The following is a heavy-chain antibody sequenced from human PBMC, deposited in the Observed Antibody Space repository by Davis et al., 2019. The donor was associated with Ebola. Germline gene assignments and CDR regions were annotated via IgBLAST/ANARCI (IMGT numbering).Heavy chain of an antibody. CDR2: IIPILGIA. Sequence: SVKVSCKASGGTFSSYAISWVRQAPGQGLEWMGRIIPILGIANYTQKFQGRVTITADKSTSTAYMDLSSLRSEDTAVYYCARGHDSTYGMDVWGQGTTVTVSS. J-gene: IGHJ6*02. CDR1: GGTFSSYA. V-gene: IGHV1-69*04. D-gene: IGHD2-21*02. CDR3: ARGHDSTYGMDV.